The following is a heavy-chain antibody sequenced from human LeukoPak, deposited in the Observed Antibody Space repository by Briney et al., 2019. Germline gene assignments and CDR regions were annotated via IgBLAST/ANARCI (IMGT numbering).Heavy chain of an antibody. D-gene: IGHD6-13*01. CDR3: ARDLGIAAAGTGFDY. J-gene: IGHJ4*02. CDR2: IKQDGSEK. Sequence: SGGSLRLSCAASGFTFSSYWMSWVRKAPGKGLEWVANIKQDGSEKYYVDSVKGRFTISRENAKNSLYLQMNSLRAEDTAVYYCARDLGIAAAGTGFDYWGQGTLVTVSS. CDR1: GFTFSSYW. V-gene: IGHV3-7*01.